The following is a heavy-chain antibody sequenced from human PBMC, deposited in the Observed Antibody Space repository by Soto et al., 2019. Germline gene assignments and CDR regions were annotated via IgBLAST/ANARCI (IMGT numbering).Heavy chain of an antibody. V-gene: IGHV5-51*01. CDR1: GYTFTNYW. CDR2: IYPGDSDT. Sequence: GESLKISCQGSGYTFTNYWIGWVRQMPGKVTEWMGIIYPGDSDTKYNPSFQGQVTISADKSITTTYLQWSSLKASDTAIYYCAASIFYYGMDVWGQGTTVTVSS. CDR3: AASIFYYGMDV. J-gene: IGHJ6*02.